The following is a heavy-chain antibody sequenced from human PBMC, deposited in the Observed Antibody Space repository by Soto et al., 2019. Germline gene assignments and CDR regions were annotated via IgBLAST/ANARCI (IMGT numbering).Heavy chain of an antibody. J-gene: IGHJ4*02. V-gene: IGHV1-69*13. CDR2: IIPIFGTA. D-gene: IGHD3-22*01. Sequence: SVKVSCKASGYTFTSYGISWVRQAPGQGLEWMGGIIPIFGTANYAQKFQGRVTITADESTSTAYMELSSLRSEDTAVYYCARDEGTYYYDSSGYSHWGQGTLVTVSS. CDR1: GYTFTSYG. CDR3: ARDEGTYYYDSSGYSH.